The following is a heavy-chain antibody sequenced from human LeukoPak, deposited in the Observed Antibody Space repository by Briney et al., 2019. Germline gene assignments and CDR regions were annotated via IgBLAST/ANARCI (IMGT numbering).Heavy chain of an antibody. CDR1: GYTFSSYW. CDR3: ARQNDFRLDY. Sequence: ESLKISCKGSGYTFSSYWIGWVRQMPGKGLEWMGIIYPGDSDTRYSPSLQGQVTISVDTSIGTAYLQWSSLKASDTAIYYCARQNDFRLDYWGQGTLVTVSS. V-gene: IGHV5-51*01. CDR2: IYPGDSDT. J-gene: IGHJ4*02. D-gene: IGHD3-3*01.